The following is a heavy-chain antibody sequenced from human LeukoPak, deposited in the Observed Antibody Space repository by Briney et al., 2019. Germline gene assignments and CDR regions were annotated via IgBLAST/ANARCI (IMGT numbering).Heavy chain of an antibody. CDR1: GYTFTSYY. CDR3: ASDNSVGDNAWWFDP. Sequence: ASVKVACKASGYTFTSYYMHWVRQAPGQGLEWMGLINPTGGSTGYAQKFQGRVTMTRDMSTSTDYMELSSLRSEDTAIYYCASDNSVGDNAWWFDPWGQGTLVTVSS. CDR2: INPTGGST. J-gene: IGHJ5*02. V-gene: IGHV1-46*01. D-gene: IGHD1-26*01.